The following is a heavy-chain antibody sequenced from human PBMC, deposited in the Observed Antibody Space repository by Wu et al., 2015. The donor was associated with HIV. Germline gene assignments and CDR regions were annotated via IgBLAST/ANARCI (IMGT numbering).Heavy chain of an antibody. Sequence: QVQLVQSGAEVKKPGSSVKVSCKASGGTFSNHAVSWVRQAPGQGLEWMAGTIPVFGTANYAQKFQGRVAITADESTNTAYMELSSLRSDDTATYYCARGIGYSGSYYFAEYFQLLGPGHPGHRLL. V-gene: IGHV1-69*01. CDR3: ARGIGYSGSYYFAEYFQL. CDR2: TIPVFGTA. D-gene: IGHD1-26*01. J-gene: IGHJ1*01. CDR1: GGTFSNHA.